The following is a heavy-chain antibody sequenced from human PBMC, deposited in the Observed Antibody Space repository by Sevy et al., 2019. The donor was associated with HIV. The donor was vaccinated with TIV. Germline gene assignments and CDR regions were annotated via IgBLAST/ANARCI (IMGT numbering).Heavy chain of an antibody. J-gene: IGHJ6*02. CDR1: GFTFSSYG. D-gene: IGHD5-18*01. V-gene: IGHV3-30*18. CDR2: ISYDGSNK. Sequence: GGSLRLSCAASGFTFSSYGMHWVRQAPGKGLEWVAVISYDGSNKYYADSVKGRFTISRDNSKNTLYLQMNSLRAEDTAVYYCAKIWSGGTWIQLWLNYYYYGMDVWGQGTTVTVSS. CDR3: AKIWSGGTWIQLWLNYYYYGMDV.